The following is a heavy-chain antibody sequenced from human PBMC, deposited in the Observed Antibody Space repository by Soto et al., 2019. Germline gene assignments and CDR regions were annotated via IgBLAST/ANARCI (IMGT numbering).Heavy chain of an antibody. V-gene: IGHV4-30-4*01. CDR3: ARDRVATIFGVAHNHYGMDV. J-gene: IGHJ6*02. CDR1: GGSISSGDYY. D-gene: IGHD3-3*01. CDR2: IYYSGST. Sequence: PSETLSLTCTVSGGSISSGDYYWSWIRQPPGKGLEWIGYIYYSGSTYYNPSLKSRVTISVDTSKNQFSLKLSSVTAADTAVYYCARDRVATIFGVAHNHYGMDVWGQGTTVPVSS.